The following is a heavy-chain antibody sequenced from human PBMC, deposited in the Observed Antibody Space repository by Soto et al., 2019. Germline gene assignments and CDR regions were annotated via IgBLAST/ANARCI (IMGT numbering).Heavy chain of an antibody. J-gene: IGHJ4*02. V-gene: IGHV3-30-3*01. Sequence: GGSLRLSCAASGFTFSSYAMHWVRQAPGKGLEWVAVISYDGSNKYYADSVKGRFTISRDNSKNTLYLQMNSLRAEDTAVYYCARESYDSSGYPPWGQGTLVTVSS. CDR3: ARESYDSSGYPP. CDR2: ISYDGSNK. CDR1: GFTFSSYA. D-gene: IGHD3-22*01.